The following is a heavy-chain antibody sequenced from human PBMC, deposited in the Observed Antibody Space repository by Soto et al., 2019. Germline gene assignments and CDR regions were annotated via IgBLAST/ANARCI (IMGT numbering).Heavy chain of an antibody. CDR1: GGTFSSYA. CDR2: IIPIFGTA. J-gene: IGHJ3*02. D-gene: IGHD6-13*01. Sequence: QVQLVQSGAEVKKPGSSVKVSCKASGGTFSSYAISWVRQAPGQGLEWMGGIIPIFGTANYAQKFQGRVTITADESTSTAYLELSSLRSEDTAVYYCVRRGLRNSSSWAKRNAFDIWGQGTMVTVSS. CDR3: VRRGLRNSSSWAKRNAFDI. V-gene: IGHV1-69*01.